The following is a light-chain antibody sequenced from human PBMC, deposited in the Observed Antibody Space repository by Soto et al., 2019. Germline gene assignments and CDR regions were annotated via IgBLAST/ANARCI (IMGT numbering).Light chain of an antibody. V-gene: IGKV1-5*03. CDR1: QSINNW. CDR3: QQYDSDSST. J-gene: IGKJ2*01. CDR2: AAS. Sequence: DIQMTQSPSTLSASVGDRVTITCRASQSINNWLAWYQQKPGKAPKLLIYAASSLVSGVPSRFSGSGFGTEFSLTISSLQPDDFAAYYCQQYDSDSSTFGQGTKLDI.